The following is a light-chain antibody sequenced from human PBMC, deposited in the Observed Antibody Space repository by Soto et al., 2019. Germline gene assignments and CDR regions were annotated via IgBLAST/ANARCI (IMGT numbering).Light chain of an antibody. CDR1: QSVTTQ. J-gene: IGKJ5*01. CDR3: QQCSSFLYT. V-gene: IGKV3-11*01. CDR2: GAS. Sequence: IVLTQSPGTLSLSPGERATLSCRASQSVTTQLAWYQQKPGQAPRLLIYGASTRATGIPARFSGSGSGTEFTLTISRLQPDDCATYYCQQCSSFLYTFGQGTRLEIK.